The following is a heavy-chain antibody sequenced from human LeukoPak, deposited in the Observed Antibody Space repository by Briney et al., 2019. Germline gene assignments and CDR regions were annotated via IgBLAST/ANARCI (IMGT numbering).Heavy chain of an antibody. Sequence: TSETLSLTCAVSGVAISRGGYAWNWIRQPPGKGLEWIAYIYHSGTTYYNPSLKSRATISVDTSKNQFSLKLSSVTAADTAVYYCVRGRYSSGWFKDKNWFDPWGQGIPVTVSS. CDR2: IYHSGTT. J-gene: IGHJ5*02. V-gene: IGHV4-30-4*07. CDR3: VRGRYSSGWFKDKNWFDP. CDR1: GVAISRGGYA. D-gene: IGHD6-19*01.